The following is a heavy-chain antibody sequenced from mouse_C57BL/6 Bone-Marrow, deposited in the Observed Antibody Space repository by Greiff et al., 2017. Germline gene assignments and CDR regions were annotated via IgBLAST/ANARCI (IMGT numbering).Heavy chain of an antibody. CDR2: IRNKANNHAT. CDR1: GFTFSDAW. V-gene: IGHV6-6*01. CDR3: TSRFITTVVAHGDY. Sequence: EVKLQESGGGLVQPGGSMKLSCAASGFTFSDAWMDWVRQSPEKGLEWVAEIRNKANNHATYYAESVKGRFTISRDDSKSSVYLQMNSLRAEDTGIYYCTSRFITTVVAHGDYWGQGTSVTVSS. J-gene: IGHJ4*01. D-gene: IGHD1-1*01.